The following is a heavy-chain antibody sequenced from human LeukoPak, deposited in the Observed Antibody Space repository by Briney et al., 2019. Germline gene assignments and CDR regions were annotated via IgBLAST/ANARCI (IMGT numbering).Heavy chain of an antibody. D-gene: IGHD1-1*01. CDR2: INPSGGST. Sequence: ASVTVSCKASGYTFTSYYMHWVRQAPGQGLEWMGIINPSGGSTSYAQKFQGRVTMTRDTSTSTVYMELSSLRSEDTAVYYCARVTENDPGDYWGQGTLVTVSS. V-gene: IGHV1-46*01. CDR3: ARVTENDPGDY. CDR1: GYTFTSYY. J-gene: IGHJ4*02.